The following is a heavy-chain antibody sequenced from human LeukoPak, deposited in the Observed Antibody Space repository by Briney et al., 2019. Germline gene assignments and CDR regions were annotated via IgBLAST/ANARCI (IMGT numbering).Heavy chain of an antibody. Sequence: ASVKVSCKASGYTFTSYGISWVRQAPGQGIEWVGGISAYNGNTNYAQKLQGRVTMTTDTSTSTAYMELRSLRSDDTAVYYCARGGVLRFLEWLLVDQANFDYWGQGTLVTVSS. CDR3: ARGGVLRFLEWLLVDQANFDY. CDR2: ISAYNGNT. V-gene: IGHV1-18*01. D-gene: IGHD3-3*01. CDR1: GYTFTSYG. J-gene: IGHJ4*02.